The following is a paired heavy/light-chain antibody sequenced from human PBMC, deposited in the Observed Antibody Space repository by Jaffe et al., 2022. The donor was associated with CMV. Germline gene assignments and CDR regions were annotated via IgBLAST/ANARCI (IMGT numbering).Heavy chain of an antibody. D-gene: IGHD2-21*02. CDR1: GFTFSSYA. CDR2: ITGSGDGT. J-gene: IGHJ6*03. CDR3: AKDGSAVPAYYYYYLEV. Sequence: EVQLVESGGGLVQPGGSLRLSCAASGFTFSSYAMTWVRQAPGKGPEWVSTITGSGDGTFYADSVKGRFTISRDNSKKILYLQLNSLRAEDTAIYHCAKDGSAVPAYYYYYLEVWGKGTTVTVSS. V-gene: IGHV3-23*04.
Light chain of an antibody. J-gene: IGLJ1*01. CDR1: SSDVGGYNY. Sequence: QSALTQPASVSGSPGQSITISCTGTSSDVGGYNYVSWYQQQPGKAPKLMIYDVSNRPFGVSYRFSGSKSGNMASLTISGLQAEDEADYYCSSYTITSTRYVFGTGTKVTVL. CDR3: SSYTITSTRYV. CDR2: DVS. V-gene: IGLV2-14*03.